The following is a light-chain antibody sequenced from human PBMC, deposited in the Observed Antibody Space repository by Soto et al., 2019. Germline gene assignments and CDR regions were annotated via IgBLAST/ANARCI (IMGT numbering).Light chain of an antibody. CDR3: RQVNSSPFT. CDR2: ASS. V-gene: IGKV1-9*01. Sequence: DIQLTQSPSFLSASIGDRVTITCRARQGISNYLAWYQQKPGKAPKLLIFASSTLQSGVPSRFSGSGPGTEFPLTISILQPEDFATDWCRQVNSSPFTFGPGTKVDIK. CDR1: QGISNY. J-gene: IGKJ3*01.